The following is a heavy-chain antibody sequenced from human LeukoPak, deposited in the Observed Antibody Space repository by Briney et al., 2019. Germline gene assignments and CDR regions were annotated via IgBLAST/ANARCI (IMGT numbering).Heavy chain of an antibody. D-gene: IGHD3-16*01. Sequence: HSGGSLRLSCAASGFTFSSYAMSWVRQAPGKGLEWVSAISGSGGSTYYADSVKGRFTISRDNSKNTLYLQMNSLRAEDTPVYYCAKDSASQGEPLYNWFDPWGQGTLVTVSS. CDR1: GFTFSSYA. CDR3: AKDSASQGEPLYNWFDP. J-gene: IGHJ5*02. CDR2: ISGSGGST. V-gene: IGHV3-23*01.